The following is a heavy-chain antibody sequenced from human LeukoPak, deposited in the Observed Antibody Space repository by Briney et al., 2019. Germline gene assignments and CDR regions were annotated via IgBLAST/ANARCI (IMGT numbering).Heavy chain of an antibody. J-gene: IGHJ4*02. V-gene: IGHV4-59*01. Sequence: SETLSLTCTVSGGSISSYYWSWIRQPPGKGLEWIGYIYYSGSTNYNPSLKSRVTISVDTSKNQFSLKLSSVTAADTAVYYCARVRQTPYGDYGYFDCWGQGTLVTVSS. CDR2: IYYSGST. D-gene: IGHD4-17*01. CDR3: ARVRQTPYGDYGYFDC. CDR1: GGSISSYY.